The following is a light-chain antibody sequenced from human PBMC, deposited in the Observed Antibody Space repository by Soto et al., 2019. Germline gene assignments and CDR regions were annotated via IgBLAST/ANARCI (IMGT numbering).Light chain of an antibody. CDR3: SSYTTSGTPV. V-gene: IGLV2-14*01. Sequence: QSALTQPASVSGSPGQSITISCTGTSRDVGGYNYVSWYQQNPGTAPKVMIYEVSNRPSGVSSRFSGSKSGNTASLTISGLKAEDEADYYCSSYTTSGTPVFGGGTKLTVL. CDR2: EVS. J-gene: IGLJ3*02. CDR1: SRDVGGYNY.